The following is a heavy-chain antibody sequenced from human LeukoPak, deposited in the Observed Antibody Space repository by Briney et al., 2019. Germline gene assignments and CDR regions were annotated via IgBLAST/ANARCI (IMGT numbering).Heavy chain of an antibody. CDR2: ISYDGSNK. CDR3: ARGDDSSGYFYSYFDY. J-gene: IGHJ4*02. V-gene: IGHV3-30-3*01. Sequence: PGRSLRLSCAASGFTFSSYAMHWVRQAPGKGLEWVAVISYDGSNKYYADSVKGRFTISRDNSKNTLDLQMNSLRTEDTAMYYCARGDDSSGYFYSYFDYWGQGTLVTVSS. CDR1: GFTFSSYA. D-gene: IGHD3-22*01.